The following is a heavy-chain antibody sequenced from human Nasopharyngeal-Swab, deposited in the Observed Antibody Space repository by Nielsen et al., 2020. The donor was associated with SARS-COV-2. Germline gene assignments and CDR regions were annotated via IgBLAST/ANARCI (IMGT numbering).Heavy chain of an antibody. J-gene: IGHJ6*02. D-gene: IGHD6-6*01. Sequence: GESLKISCAASGFTFSSYGMHWVRQAPGKGLEWVAVIWYDGSNKYYADSVKGRFTISRDNSKNTLYLQMNSLRAEDTAVYYCAGGMRESSSSPYYYYYYGMDVWGQGTTVTVSS. CDR3: AGGMRESSSSPYYYYYYGMDV. CDR2: IWYDGSNK. CDR1: GFTFSSYG. V-gene: IGHV3-33*01.